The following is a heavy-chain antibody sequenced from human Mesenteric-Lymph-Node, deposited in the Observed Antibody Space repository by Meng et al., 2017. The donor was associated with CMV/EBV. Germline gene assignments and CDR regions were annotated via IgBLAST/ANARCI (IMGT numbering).Heavy chain of an antibody. Sequence: SLTCTVSGGSISTTYYWGWVRQPPGKGLEWIGSIYYSGSTYYNPSLKSRVTISVDTSKNQFSLKLSSVTAADTAVYYCARHGYNWGDSWGQGTLVTVSS. V-gene: IGHV4-39*01. CDR2: IYYSGST. J-gene: IGHJ4*02. D-gene: IGHD1-20*01. CDR1: GGSISTTYY. CDR3: ARHGYNWGDS.